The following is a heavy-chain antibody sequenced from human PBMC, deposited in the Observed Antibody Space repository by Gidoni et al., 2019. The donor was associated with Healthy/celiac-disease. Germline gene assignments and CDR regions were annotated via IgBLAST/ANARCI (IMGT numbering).Heavy chain of an antibody. CDR3: TTDRDYGGNYYYGMDV. CDR1: GFTFNNAW. J-gene: IGHJ6*02. V-gene: IGHV3-15*07. Sequence: EVQLVESGGGLVKPGGSLRLSCAASGFTFNNAWMNWVRQAPGKGLEWVGRIKSKTDGGTTDYAAPVKGRFTISRDDSKNTLYLQMNSLKTEDTAVYYCTTDRDYGGNYYYGMDVWGQVTTVTVSS. D-gene: IGHD4-17*01. CDR2: IKSKTDGGTT.